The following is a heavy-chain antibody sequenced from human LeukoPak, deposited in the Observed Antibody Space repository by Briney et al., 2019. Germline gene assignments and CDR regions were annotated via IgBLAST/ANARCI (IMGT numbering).Heavy chain of an antibody. CDR1: GYTFTDYY. V-gene: IGHV1-2*02. D-gene: IGHD2-21*01. Sequence: ASVKVSCKASGYTFTDYYIHWVRQAPGQGPEWMGWINPNSGGTNYARKFQGRVTMTRDTSISTAYMELSRLRSDDTAVYYCARSAETNCGGDCYSFDYWGQGTLVTVSS. CDR2: INPNSGGT. CDR3: ARSAETNCGGDCYSFDY. J-gene: IGHJ4*02.